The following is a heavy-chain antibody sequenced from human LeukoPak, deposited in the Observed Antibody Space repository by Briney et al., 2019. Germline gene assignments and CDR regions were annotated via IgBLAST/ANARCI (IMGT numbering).Heavy chain of an antibody. CDR3: AKEDRGLLWFGELCFDY. Sequence: GGSLRLSCAASGFTFSSYGMHWVRQAPGKGLEWVAVISYDGSNKYYADSVKGRFTISRDNSKNTLYLQMNSLRAEDTAVYYCAKEDRGLLWFGELCFDYWAREPWSPSPQ. J-gene: IGHJ4*02. D-gene: IGHD3-10*01. V-gene: IGHV3-30*18. CDR1: GFTFSSYG. CDR2: ISYDGSNK.